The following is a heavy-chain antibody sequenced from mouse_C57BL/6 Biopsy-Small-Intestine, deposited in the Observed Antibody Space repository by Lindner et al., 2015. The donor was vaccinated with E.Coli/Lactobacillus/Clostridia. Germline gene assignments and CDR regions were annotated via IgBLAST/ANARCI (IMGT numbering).Heavy chain of an antibody. J-gene: IGHJ1*01. CDR1: GNTFTTYD. V-gene: IGHV1-85*01. Sequence: SVKVSCKTSGNTFTTYDINWVRQATGQGLEWMGWMNPNDGVTGYAENLQGRVTMTRNTSINTAYMELSSLKSEDTAVYYCARRGGRPGVNSYYGIDVWGQGTTVTVSS. CDR2: MNPNDGVT. CDR3: ARRGGRPGVNSYYGIDV. D-gene: IGHD1-1*01.